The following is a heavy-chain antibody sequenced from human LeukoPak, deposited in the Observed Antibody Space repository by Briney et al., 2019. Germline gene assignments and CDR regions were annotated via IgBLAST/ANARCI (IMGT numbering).Heavy chain of an antibody. CDR3: ATVPDSSGYYGWFDP. CDR1: GFTFSRYS. CDR2: ISSSSSYI. V-gene: IGHV3-21*01. J-gene: IGHJ5*02. Sequence: GGSLRLSCAASGFTFSRYSMNWVRQAPGKGLEWVSSISSSSSYIYYADSVKGRFTISRDNAKNSLYLQMNSRRAEDTAVHYCATVPDSSGYYGWFDPWGQGTRVTVSS. D-gene: IGHD3-22*01.